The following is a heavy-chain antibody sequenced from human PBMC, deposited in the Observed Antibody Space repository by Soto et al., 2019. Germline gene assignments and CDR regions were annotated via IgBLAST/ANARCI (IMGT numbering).Heavy chain of an antibody. CDR2: MYYSGST. D-gene: IGHD1-1*01. J-gene: IGHJ6*03. CDR3: ARTLQLASATDHYYHLDV. CDR1: GDSISSYN. V-gene: IGHV4-59*08. Sequence: SETLSLTCSVSGDSISSYNWSWIRQPPGKGLEWLGSMYYSGSTKSNPSLSSRVTISVDTSKNQLSLRLRSVTAADTAAYFCARTLQLASATDHYYHLDVWGTGTTVTVSS.